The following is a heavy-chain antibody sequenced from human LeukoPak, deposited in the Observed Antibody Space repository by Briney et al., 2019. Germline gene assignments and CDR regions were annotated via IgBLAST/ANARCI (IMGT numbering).Heavy chain of an antibody. V-gene: IGHV3-66*01. CDR2: IYSGGST. D-gene: IGHD2-2*01. CDR3: AGGPRQQLLWGRASNGFDP. CDR1: GFIVSSKY. J-gene: IGHJ5*02. Sequence: GGSLRLSCAASGFIVSSKYMSWVRQAPGKGLEWVSVIYSGGSTHYADSVKGRFTISRDNSKNMLYLQMNSLRAEDTAVYYCAGGPRQQLLWGRASNGFDPWGQGTLVTVSS.